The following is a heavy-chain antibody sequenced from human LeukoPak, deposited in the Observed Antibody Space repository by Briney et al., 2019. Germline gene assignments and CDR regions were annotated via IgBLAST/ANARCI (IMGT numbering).Heavy chain of an antibody. Sequence: SQTLSLTCTVSGGSISSGGYYWSWIRQHPGKGLEWIGYIYYSGSTYYNPSLKSRVTISVDTSKNQFSLKLSSVTAADTAVYYCAREGSGGTIYYFDYWGQGTLVTVSS. CDR3: AREGSGGTIYYFDY. CDR1: GGSISSGGYY. V-gene: IGHV4-31*03. D-gene: IGHD3-9*01. J-gene: IGHJ4*02. CDR2: IYYSGST.